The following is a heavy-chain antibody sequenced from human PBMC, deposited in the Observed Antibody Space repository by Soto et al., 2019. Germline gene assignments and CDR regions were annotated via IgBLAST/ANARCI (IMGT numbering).Heavy chain of an antibody. CDR1: GDSVSSNSAA. D-gene: IGHD1-1*01. Sequence: PSQILSLTCAISGDSVSSNSAAWNWIRQSPSRGLEWLGRTYYRSKWYNDYAVSVKSRITINPDTSKNQFSLQLNSVTPEDTAVYYCARDRGLGLEPLQIYYYYGLDVWGQGTTVTVSS. J-gene: IGHJ6*02. CDR3: ARDRGLGLEPLQIYYYYGLDV. V-gene: IGHV6-1*01. CDR2: TYYRSKWYN.